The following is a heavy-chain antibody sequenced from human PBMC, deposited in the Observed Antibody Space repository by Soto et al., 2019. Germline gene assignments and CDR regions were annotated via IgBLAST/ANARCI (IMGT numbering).Heavy chain of an antibody. CDR3: ERQGYFDWLYWFDT. CDR2: SYYSGST. CDR1: GGSISSGEYY. V-gene: IGHV4-30-4*01. Sequence: PSETLSLTCTVSGGSISSGEYYWSWIRQPPGKGLEWIGYSYYSGSTYYNPSLKSRVSISVDTCKNQFSLKLSSVTDTDTAVYHCERQGYFDWLYWFDTWGQGTLVTVSS. J-gene: IGHJ5*02. D-gene: IGHD3-9*01.